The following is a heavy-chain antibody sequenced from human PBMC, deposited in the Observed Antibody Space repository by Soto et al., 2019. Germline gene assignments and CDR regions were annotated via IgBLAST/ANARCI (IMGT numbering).Heavy chain of an antibody. Sequence: QVQLQESGPGLVKPSQTLSLTCTVSGGSISSRTSYWSWIRQHPGKGLEWIGYIYYGGDSFYNPSLRSGVTKAKDPSENHFSLKLTSGPAGDRAVNFWGREGGGGVDCWGQGTLVTVAS. CDR1: GGSISSRTSY. D-gene: IGHD1-26*01. CDR3: GREGGGGVDC. CDR2: IYYGGDS. J-gene: IGHJ4*02. V-gene: IGHV4-31*03.